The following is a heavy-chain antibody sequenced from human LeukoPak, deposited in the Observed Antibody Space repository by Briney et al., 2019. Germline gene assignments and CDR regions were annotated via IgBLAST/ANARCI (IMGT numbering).Heavy chain of an antibody. CDR3: ASHRAGGDY. CDR2: IYDSGST. CDR1: GGSISSSNW. V-gene: IGHV4-4*02. D-gene: IGHD1-14*01. J-gene: IGHJ4*02. Sequence: XTXSXTCAVSGGSISSSNWGSWVRRPPGKGLEWIGEIYDSGSTNYNPSLKRRVTISVDKSKNQFSLKLSSVPAADTAVYYCASHRAGGDYWGQGTLVTVSS.